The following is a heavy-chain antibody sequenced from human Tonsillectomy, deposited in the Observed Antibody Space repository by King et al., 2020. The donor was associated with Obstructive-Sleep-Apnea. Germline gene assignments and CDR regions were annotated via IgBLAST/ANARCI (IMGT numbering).Heavy chain of an antibody. V-gene: IGHV4-59*08. D-gene: IGHD6-13*01. J-gene: IGHJ4*02. CDR3: AKRLGASSRRDS. Sequence: VQLQESGPGLVKPSETLSLTCSVSGGSISGGYWCWIRQPPGKGLECIWHVHYSGNTNNYNPSLKSRVTISVDTSKNPFSLKLSSATAADTAVYYCAKRLGASSRRDSWGQGTLVTVSS. CDR2: VHYSGNTN. CDR1: GGSISGGY.